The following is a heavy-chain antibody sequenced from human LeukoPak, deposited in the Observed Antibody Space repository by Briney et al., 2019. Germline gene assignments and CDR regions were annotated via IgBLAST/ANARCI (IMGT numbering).Heavy chain of an antibody. CDR3: ATYDFWSGYYYFDY. CDR2: ISGSGGST. CDR1: GFTFSSYA. J-gene: IGHJ4*02. V-gene: IGHV3-23*01. D-gene: IGHD3-3*01. Sequence: GSLRLSCAASGFTFSSYAMSWVRQAPGKGLEWVSAISGSGGSTYYADSVKGRFTISRDNSKNTLYLQMNSLRAEDTAVYYCATYDFWSGYYYFDYWGQGTLVTVSS.